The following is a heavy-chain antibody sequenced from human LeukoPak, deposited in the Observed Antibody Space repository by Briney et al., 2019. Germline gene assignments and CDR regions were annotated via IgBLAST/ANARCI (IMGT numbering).Heavy chain of an antibody. CDR1: GFSFSFYG. D-gene: IGHD6-13*01. Sequence: PGGSLRLSCAASGFSFSFYGMHCVRQAPGKGLEWVAVIPEDGTKKNYAESVKGRFTISRDNSNNTLYLQMNSLRAEDTAVYYCAKDRETTSSGTFGDWGQGTLVTVSS. J-gene: IGHJ4*02. CDR3: AKDRETTSSGTFGD. V-gene: IGHV3-30*18. CDR2: IPEDGTKK.